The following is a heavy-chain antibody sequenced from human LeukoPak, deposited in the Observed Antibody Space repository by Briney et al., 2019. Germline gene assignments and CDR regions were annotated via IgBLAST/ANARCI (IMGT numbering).Heavy chain of an antibody. CDR3: ARAGYYYDGDLGDFDY. V-gene: IGHV4-39*07. D-gene: IGHD3-22*01. CDR2: FYYSGST. Sequence: PSETLSLTCTVSGGSISSSGYYWGWIRQPPGKGLEWIGTFYYSGSTYYNPSLKSRVTISVDTSKNQFSLKLSSVTAADTAVYYCARAGYYYDGDLGDFDYWGQGTLVTVS. J-gene: IGHJ4*02. CDR1: GGSISSSGYY.